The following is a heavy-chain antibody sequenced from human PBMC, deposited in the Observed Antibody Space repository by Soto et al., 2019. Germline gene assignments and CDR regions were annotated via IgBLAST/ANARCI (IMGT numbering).Heavy chain of an antibody. V-gene: IGHV6-1*01. Sequence: PSQTLSLTCAISGDSVSSNSAAWNWIRQSPSRGLEWPGRTYYRSKWYNDYAVSVKSRITINPDTSKNQFSLQLNSVTPEDTAVYYCARDFPPSYCSSTSCHLNYYYYYGMDVWGQGTTVTVSS. CDR2: TYYRSKWYN. CDR3: ARDFPPSYCSSTSCHLNYYYYYGMDV. D-gene: IGHD2-2*01. J-gene: IGHJ6*02. CDR1: GDSVSSNSAA.